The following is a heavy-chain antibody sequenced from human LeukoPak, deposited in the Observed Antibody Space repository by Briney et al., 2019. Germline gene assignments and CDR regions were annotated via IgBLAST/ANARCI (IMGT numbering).Heavy chain of an antibody. CDR3: ARRTDY. J-gene: IGHJ4*02. CDR2: IYSSGST. Sequence: SETLSLTCTVSGSSMNNYYWNWIRQPAGKGLEWIGHIYSSGSTNYNPSLKSRVTMSIDTSKNQFFLKLSSVTAADTAVYYCARRTDYWGQGTLVTVSS. V-gene: IGHV4-4*07. CDR1: GSSMNNYY. D-gene: IGHD1-14*01.